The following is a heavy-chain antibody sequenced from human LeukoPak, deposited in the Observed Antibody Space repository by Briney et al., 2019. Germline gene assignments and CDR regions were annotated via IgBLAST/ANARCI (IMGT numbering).Heavy chain of an antibody. CDR2: INHSGST. Sequence: SETLSLTCAVYGGSFSGYYWSWIRQPPGKGLEWIGEINHSGSTNYNPSLKSRFSISVDTSNNQFSLKVNSVTAADTAVYYCARKTVTEGVDYWGQGTLVTVSS. V-gene: IGHV4-34*01. CDR1: GGSFSGYY. CDR3: ARKTVTEGVDY. J-gene: IGHJ4*02. D-gene: IGHD3-10*01.